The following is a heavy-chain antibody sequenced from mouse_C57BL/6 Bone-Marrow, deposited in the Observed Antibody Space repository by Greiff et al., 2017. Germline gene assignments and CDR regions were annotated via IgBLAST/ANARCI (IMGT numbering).Heavy chain of an antibody. J-gene: IGHJ4*01. V-gene: IGHV2-6-1*01. CDR3: ARHLYYYYGSLSYAMDY. CDR2: IWSDGST. CDR1: GFSLTSYG. D-gene: IGHD1-1*01. Sequence: QVQLKESGPGLVAPSQSLSITCTVSGFSLTSYGVHWVRQPPGKGLEWLVVIWSDGSTTYNSALKSRLSISKDNSKSQVFLKMNSLQTDDTAMYYCARHLYYYYGSLSYAMDYWGQGTSVTVSS.